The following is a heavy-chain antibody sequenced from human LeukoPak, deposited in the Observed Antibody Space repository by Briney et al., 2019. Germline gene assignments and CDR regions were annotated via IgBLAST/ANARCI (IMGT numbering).Heavy chain of an antibody. CDR3: ARCTASCYANAFDV. D-gene: IGHD2-2*01. CDR1: GFTLNNNA. V-gene: IGHV3-23*01. J-gene: IGHJ3*01. Sequence: GGSLRLSCAPSGFTLNNNAMTWVRQAPGKGLEWVSAINGGGDATEYADSVKGRFTISRDNSKNTLYLQMNGLRPDDTAVYYCARCTASCYANAFDVWGQGTLLTVSS. CDR2: INGGGDAT.